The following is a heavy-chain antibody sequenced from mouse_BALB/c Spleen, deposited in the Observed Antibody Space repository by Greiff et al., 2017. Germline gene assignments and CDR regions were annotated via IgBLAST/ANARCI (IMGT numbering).Heavy chain of an antibody. CDR2: INSNGGST. CDR1: GFTFSSYY. J-gene: IGHJ3*01. CDR3: ARLQRSWFAY. V-gene: IGHV5-6-2*01. Sequence: LVESGGGLVKLGGSLKLSCAASGFTFSSYYMSWVRQTPEKRLELVAAINSNGGSTYYPDTVKGRFTISRDNAKNTLYLQMSSLKSEDTALYYCARLQRSWFAYWGQGTLVTVSA.